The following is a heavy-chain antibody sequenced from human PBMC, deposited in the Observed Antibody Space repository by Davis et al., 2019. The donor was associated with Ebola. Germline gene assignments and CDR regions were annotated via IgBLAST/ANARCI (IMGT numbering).Heavy chain of an antibody. CDR3: ARGFNWNYMFDY. Sequence: LRLSCTVSGDSITGGGYSWSWIRQPPGKGLEWIGRINHNGGTYYNPSLRSRVTMSVDRSKNQFSLNLSSVTAADTAVYYCARGFNWNYMFDYWGQGTLVTVSS. CDR1: GDSITGGGYS. J-gene: IGHJ4*02. CDR2: INHNGGT. V-gene: IGHV4-30-2*01. D-gene: IGHD1-7*01.